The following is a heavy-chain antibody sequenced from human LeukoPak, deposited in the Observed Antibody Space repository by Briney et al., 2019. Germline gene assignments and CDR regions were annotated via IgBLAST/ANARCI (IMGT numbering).Heavy chain of an antibody. CDR1: GYTFTNYY. V-gene: IGHV1-46*01. Sequence: ASVKVSCKASGYTFTNYYMHWVRQAPGQGLEWMGIINPSGGTTTYAHKFQDSVTMTRDTSTSTVYMEVSSLRPEDTAVYYCARPTSIIPASNVYYYYYAMDVWGQGTTVTVSS. CDR3: ARPTSIIPASNVYYYYYAMDV. J-gene: IGHJ6*02. D-gene: IGHD2-2*01. CDR2: INPSGGTT.